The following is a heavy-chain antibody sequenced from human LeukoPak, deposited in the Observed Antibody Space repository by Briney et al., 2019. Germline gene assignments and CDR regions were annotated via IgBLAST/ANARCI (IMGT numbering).Heavy chain of an antibody. CDR3: ARSYGDYAGINWFGP. CDR1: GFTVSSNY. J-gene: IGHJ5*02. CDR2: IYSGGST. V-gene: IGHV3-53*01. Sequence: PGGSLRLSCAASGFTVSSNYMSWVRQAPGKGLEWVSVIYSGGSTYYADSVKGRFTISRDNSKNTLYLQMNSLRAEDTAVYYCARSYGDYAGINWFGPWGQGTLVTVSS. D-gene: IGHD4-17*01.